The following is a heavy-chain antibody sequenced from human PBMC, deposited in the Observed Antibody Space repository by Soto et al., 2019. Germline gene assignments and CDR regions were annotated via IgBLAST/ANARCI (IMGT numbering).Heavy chain of an antibody. Sequence: VGSLRLSCAASGFTFSSYAMHWVRQAPGKGLEWVAVISYDGSNKYYADSVKGRFTISRDNSKNTLYLQMNSLRAEDTAVYYRARKIVVVPAAISYYYGMDVWGQGTTVTVSS. CDR1: GFTFSSYA. D-gene: IGHD2-2*01. J-gene: IGHJ6*02. V-gene: IGHV3-30-3*01. CDR3: ARKIVVVPAAISYYYGMDV. CDR2: ISYDGSNK.